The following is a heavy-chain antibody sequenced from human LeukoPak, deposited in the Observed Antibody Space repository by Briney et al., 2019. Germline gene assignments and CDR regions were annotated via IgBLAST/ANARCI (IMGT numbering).Heavy chain of an antibody. CDR3: ARGGHSSGWYYYYYMDV. D-gene: IGHD6-19*01. CDR1: GFTFSSYG. CDR2: ISGSGGST. V-gene: IGHV3-23*01. J-gene: IGHJ6*03. Sequence: GGSLRLSCAASGFTFSSYGMSWVRQAPGKGLEWVSAISGSGGSTYYADSVKGRFTISRDNSKNTMSLQVNSLRAEDTAVYYCARGGHSSGWYYYYYMDVWGKGTTVTVSS.